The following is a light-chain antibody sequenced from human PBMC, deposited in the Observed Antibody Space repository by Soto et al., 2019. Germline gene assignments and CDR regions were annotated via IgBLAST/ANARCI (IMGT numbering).Light chain of an antibody. CDR1: TSNIGGNT. CDR3: CSYAGSYVWV. V-gene: IGLV1-44*01. Sequence: QSVLTQPPSASATPGQRVTISCSGSTSNIGGNTVSWYQQLPGTAPKLLIYSNHQRPSGVPDRFSGSKSGTSASLAISGLQSEDEANYYCCSYAGSYVWVFGGGTKLTVL. J-gene: IGLJ3*02. CDR2: SNH.